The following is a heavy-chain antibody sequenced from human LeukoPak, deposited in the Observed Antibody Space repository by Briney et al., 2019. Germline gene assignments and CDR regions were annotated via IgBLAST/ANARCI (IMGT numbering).Heavy chain of an antibody. J-gene: IGHJ3*02. V-gene: IGHV3-48*01. CDR1: GFTFSSYS. D-gene: IGHD5-12*01. CDR3: IVATNDAFDI. Sequence: GGSLRLSCAASGFTFSSYSMNWVRQAPGKGLEWVSYISSSSSTIYYADSVKGRFTISRDNSKNTLYLQMNSLRAEDTAVYYCIVATNDAFDIWGQGTMVTVSS. CDR2: ISSSSSTI.